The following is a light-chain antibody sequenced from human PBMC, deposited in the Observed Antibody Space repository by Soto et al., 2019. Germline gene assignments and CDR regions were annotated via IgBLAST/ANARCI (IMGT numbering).Light chain of an antibody. Sequence: LTQPASVSGSPGQSIAISCTGTSSDVGGHNYVSWYQQHPGKAPKLMIYEVSNRPSGVSNRFSGSKSGNTASLTISGIPAQDEADYYRSSYTKINTSACVFGTGTKVTV. V-gene: IGLV2-14*01. CDR3: SSYTKINTSACV. CDR1: SSDVGGHNY. J-gene: IGLJ1*01. CDR2: EVS.